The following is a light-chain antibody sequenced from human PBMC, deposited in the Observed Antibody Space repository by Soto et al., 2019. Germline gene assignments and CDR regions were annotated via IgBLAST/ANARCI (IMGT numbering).Light chain of an antibody. Sequence: EIVFTQAPGTLSFSRGERATLSCRASQSVNSNYLAWYQQKPGQAPKVLIYRASSRATGIPDRFSGSGSGTDFTLTISRLEPEDFAVYYCQQYGSSPLTFGGGTKVDIK. J-gene: IGKJ4*01. CDR1: QSVNSNY. V-gene: IGKV3-20*01. CDR2: RAS. CDR3: QQYGSSPLT.